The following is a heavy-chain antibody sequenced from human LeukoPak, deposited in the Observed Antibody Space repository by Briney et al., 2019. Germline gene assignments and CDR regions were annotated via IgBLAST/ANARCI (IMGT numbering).Heavy chain of an antibody. V-gene: IGHV3-23*01. Sequence: GVSLRLSCAASGFTFSSYPMIWVRQVPGKGLEWVSTLDATGAYTYYADSVRGRFTISRDNSKNTVWLQMNSLRAEDTAVYSRAKLSSEAATDYWGQGTLVTVSS. CDR2: LDATGAYT. CDR3: AKLSSEAATDY. D-gene: IGHD2-15*01. J-gene: IGHJ4*02. CDR1: GFTFSSYP.